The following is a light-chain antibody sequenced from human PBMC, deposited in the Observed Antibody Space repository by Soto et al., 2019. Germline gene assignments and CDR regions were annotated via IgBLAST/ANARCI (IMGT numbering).Light chain of an antibody. CDR3: QQYGSSGT. Sequence: EIVLTQSPGTLSLSPGERATLXXXASQSVSNNYLAWYQQKPGQAPRLLIYGASNRATGIPDRFSGSGSGTDFTLTISRLEPEDFAVYYCQQYGSSGTFGQGTKVDIK. CDR2: GAS. V-gene: IGKV3-20*01. CDR1: QSVSNNY. J-gene: IGKJ1*01.